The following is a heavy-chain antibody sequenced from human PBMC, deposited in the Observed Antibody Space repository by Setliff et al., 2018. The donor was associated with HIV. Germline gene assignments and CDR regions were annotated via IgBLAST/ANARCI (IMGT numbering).Heavy chain of an antibody. V-gene: IGHV4-38-2*01. CDR3: ARPRRVRSRAWYWFDI. D-gene: IGHD6-19*01. J-gene: IGHJ5*02. CDR2: VYQSGSI. CDR1: GYSINSGFS. Sequence: SETLSLTCAASGYSINSGFSRAWIRQPPGQGPQWIGSVYQSGSIYYNPSLQSRVTISVDSSKTQFSLNLFSVTAADTAVYYCARPRRVRSRAWYWFDIWGQGTLVTVSS.